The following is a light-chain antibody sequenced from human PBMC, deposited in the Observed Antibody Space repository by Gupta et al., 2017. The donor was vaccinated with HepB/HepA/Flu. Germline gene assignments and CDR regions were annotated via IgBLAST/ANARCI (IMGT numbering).Light chain of an antibody. CDR1: PSVSSTY. CDR3: QQYGSSPLT. J-gene: IGKJ4*01. Sequence: ALTQSPVTLSLSPGERATLSCRASPSVSSTYLAWYQQKPGQAPRLLIYGASSRATAIPDRFSGSGSGTDFTLTISRLEPEDFAVYFCQQYGSSPLTFGGGTKVEIK. CDR2: GAS. V-gene: IGKV3-20*01.